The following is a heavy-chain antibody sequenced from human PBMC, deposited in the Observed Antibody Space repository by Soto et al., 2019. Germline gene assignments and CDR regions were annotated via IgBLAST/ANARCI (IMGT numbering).Heavy chain of an antibody. J-gene: IGHJ4*02. Sequence: EVQLLESGGGVVQPGGSLRLSCVASGFTFDNYPMTWVRQAPGKGLEWVSTISSRTGSTYYVDSVKGRFTNSRDNSENTLFLQMNSLGDEDTAVYYSAKSSGRGGVGDYWYQGTLVSVSS. CDR2: ISSRTGST. CDR3: AKSSGRGGVGDY. V-gene: IGHV3-23*01. CDR1: GFTFDNYP. D-gene: IGHD3-16*01.